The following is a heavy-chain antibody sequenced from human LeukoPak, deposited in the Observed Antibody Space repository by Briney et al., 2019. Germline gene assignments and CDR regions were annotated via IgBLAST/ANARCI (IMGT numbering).Heavy chain of an antibody. Sequence: GGALRLSCASSGFNFRCYGLRGVRQAPGKGLDWGAVISYDGSNKYYADSVKGRFTISRDNSKNTLYLQMNSLRAEDTAVYYCAKAPLGQLDYWGQGTLVTVSS. V-gene: IGHV3-30*18. CDR2: ISYDGSNK. J-gene: IGHJ4*02. CDR1: GFNFRCYG. D-gene: IGHD1-1*01. CDR3: AKAPLGQLDY.